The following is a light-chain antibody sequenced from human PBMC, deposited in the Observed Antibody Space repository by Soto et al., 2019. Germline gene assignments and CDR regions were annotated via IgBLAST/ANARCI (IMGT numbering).Light chain of an antibody. J-gene: IGLJ1*01. CDR1: SRDVGGYNY. Sequence: QSALTQPASVSGSPGQSITIFCTGTSRDVGGYNYVSWYQQYPGKAPKLLIYDVSNRPSGVSNRFSGSKSGNTASLTISGLQAEDEADYYCSSYTSSSTLYVFGTGTKLTVL. CDR2: DVS. CDR3: SSYTSSSTLYV. V-gene: IGLV2-14*01.